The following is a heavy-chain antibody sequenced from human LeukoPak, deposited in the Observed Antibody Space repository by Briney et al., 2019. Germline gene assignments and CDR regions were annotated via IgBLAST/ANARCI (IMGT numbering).Heavy chain of an antibody. CDR1: GYSFTGHY. V-gene: IGHV1-2*02. D-gene: IGHD1-26*01. CDR3: ARAHKVRVWELTTPAFYGMDV. CDR2: INPNSGGT. Sequence: ASVKVSCKASGYSFTGHYMHWVRQAPGQGLEWMGWINPNSGGTNYAQKFQGRVNMTSDTSISTAYMGLSRLRSDDTAVYYCARAHKVRVWELTTPAFYGMDVWGQGTTVTVSS. J-gene: IGHJ6*02.